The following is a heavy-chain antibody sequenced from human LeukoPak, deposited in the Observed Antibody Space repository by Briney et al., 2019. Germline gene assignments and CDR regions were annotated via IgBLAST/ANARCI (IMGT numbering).Heavy chain of an antibody. J-gene: IGHJ4*02. CDR2: IYSGGST. Sequence: GGSLRLSCAASGFTVSSNYMSWVRQAPGKGLEWVSVIYSGGSTYYADSVKGRFTISRDNSKNTLYLQMNSLRAEDTAVYYCASSGSSWYSYFDYWGQGTLVTVSS. CDR3: ASSGSSWYSYFDY. CDR1: GFTVSSNY. D-gene: IGHD6-13*01. V-gene: IGHV3-53*01.